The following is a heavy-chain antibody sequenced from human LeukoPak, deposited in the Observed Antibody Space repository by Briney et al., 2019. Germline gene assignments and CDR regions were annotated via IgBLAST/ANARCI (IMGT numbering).Heavy chain of an antibody. D-gene: IGHD3-22*01. CDR2: IIPNSGGT. J-gene: IGHJ5*02. Sequence: GPSVKVSCKASGYTFTGYYMHWVRQAPGQGLEWMGWIIPNSGGTNYAQKFQGRVTMTRDTSISTAYMELSRLRSDDTAVYYCARDLGEYYDSSGYTWFDPWGQGTLVTVSS. CDR3: ARDLGEYYDSSGYTWFDP. CDR1: GYTFTGYY. V-gene: IGHV1-2*02.